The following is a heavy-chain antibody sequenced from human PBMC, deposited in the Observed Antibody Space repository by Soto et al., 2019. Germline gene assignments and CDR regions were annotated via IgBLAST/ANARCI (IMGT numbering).Heavy chain of an antibody. V-gene: IGHV4-59*01. CDR3: ARERAVAVAGTHPEYYYYYGMDV. J-gene: IGHJ6*02. CDR1: GGSISSYY. D-gene: IGHD6-19*01. Sequence: SETLSLTCTVSGGSISSYYWSWIRQPPGKGLEWIGYIYYSGSTNYNPSLKSRVTISVDTSKNQFSLKLSSVTAADTAVYYCARERAVAVAGTHPEYYYYYGMDVWGQGTTVTVSS. CDR2: IYYSGST.